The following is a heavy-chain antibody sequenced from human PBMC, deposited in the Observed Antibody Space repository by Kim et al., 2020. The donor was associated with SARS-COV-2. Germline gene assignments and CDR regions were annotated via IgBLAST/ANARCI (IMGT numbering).Heavy chain of an antibody. CDR1: GDSVSSNSAA. Sequence: SETLSLTCAISGDSVSSNSAAWNWIRQSPSRGLEWLGRTYYRSKWYNDYAVSVKSRITINPDTSKNQFSLQLNSVTPEDTAVYYCARAWLLWFGELSYYYYYGMDVWGQGTTVTVSS. V-gene: IGHV6-1*01. J-gene: IGHJ6*02. D-gene: IGHD3-10*01. CDR3: ARAWLLWFGELSYYYYYGMDV. CDR2: TYYRSKWYN.